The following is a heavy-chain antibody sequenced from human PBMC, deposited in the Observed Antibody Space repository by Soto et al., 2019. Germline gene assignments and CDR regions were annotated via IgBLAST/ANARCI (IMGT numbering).Heavy chain of an antibody. CDR2: VYSAGSGT. CDR3: ATVFEH. V-gene: IGHV3-74*01. CDR1: GITFSGFW. J-gene: IGHJ4*02. Sequence: VPLVESGGGSVQPGGAPRLSSGTSGITFSGFWMHWVRQVPGKGLGWVARVYSAGSGTSYADSVQGRFTTSRDNAKNTLSLQMDSLRVEDTAVYYCATVFEHWGQGIPVTVSS.